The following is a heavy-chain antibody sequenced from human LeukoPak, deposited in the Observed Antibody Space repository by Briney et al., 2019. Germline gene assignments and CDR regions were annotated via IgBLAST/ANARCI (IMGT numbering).Heavy chain of an antibody. CDR2: ISGSGGTT. Sequence: GGSLRLSCAASGLTFSSYAMSWVRQAPGKGLEWVSAISGSGGTTYYPASVKGRFTISRDNSKNTLYLQMNSLRAEDTAVYYCAKEETAYCGGDCYRGAFDIWGQGTMVTVSS. CDR3: AKEETAYCGGDCYRGAFDI. V-gene: IGHV3-23*01. J-gene: IGHJ3*02. CDR1: GLTFSSYA. D-gene: IGHD2-21*02.